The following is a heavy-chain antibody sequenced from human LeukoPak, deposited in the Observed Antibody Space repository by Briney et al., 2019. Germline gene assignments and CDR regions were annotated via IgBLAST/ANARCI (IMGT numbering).Heavy chain of an antibody. Sequence: ASVKVSCKASGGTFSSYAISWVRQAPGQGLEWMGRIIPILGIANYAQKFQGRVTITADKSTSTAYMELSSLRSEDTAVYYCAKDTAMANPDCGAFDIWGQGTMVTVSS. J-gene: IGHJ3*02. CDR1: GGTFSSYA. D-gene: IGHD5-18*01. V-gene: IGHV1-69*04. CDR2: IIPILGIA. CDR3: AKDTAMANPDCGAFDI.